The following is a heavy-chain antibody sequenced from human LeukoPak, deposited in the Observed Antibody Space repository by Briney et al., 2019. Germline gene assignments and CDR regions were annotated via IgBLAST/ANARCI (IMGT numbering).Heavy chain of an antibody. CDR1: GGSFSGYY. CDR3: ARKVGVTYPPEY. CDR2: INHSGST. D-gene: IGHD1-26*01. Sequence: SETLSLTCAVYGGSFSGYYWTWIRQPPGKGLEWIGEINHSGSTNYNPSLKSRVTISVDTSKNQFSLKLSSVTAADTAVYYCARKVGVTYPPEYWGRGTLVTVSS. V-gene: IGHV4-34*01. J-gene: IGHJ4*02.